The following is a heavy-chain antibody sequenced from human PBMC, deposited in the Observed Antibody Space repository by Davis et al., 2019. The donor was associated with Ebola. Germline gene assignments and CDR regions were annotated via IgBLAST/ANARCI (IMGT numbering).Heavy chain of an antibody. CDR2: TYYESKRYI. D-gene: IGHD5-12*01. CDR1: GDSVSRKGAA. Sequence: HSQTLSLTCAVSGDSVSRKGAAWHWIRQSPSRGLEWLGRTYYESKRYIDYAPFVRSRITINPDTAKNQLSLQVDSVTPEDTAVYYCARGWLRTGMDVWGKGTTVTVSS. V-gene: IGHV6-1*01. CDR3: ARGWLRTGMDV. J-gene: IGHJ6*04.